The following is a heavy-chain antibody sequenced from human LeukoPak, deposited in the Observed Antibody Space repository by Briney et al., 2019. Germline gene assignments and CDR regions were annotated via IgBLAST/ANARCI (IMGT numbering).Heavy chain of an antibody. CDR2: INHSGST. Sequence: SETLSLTCAAYGGSFSGYYWSWLRQPPGKGLEWVGEINHSGSTNYNPSLKSRVTISVDTSKNQFSLKLSSVTPEDTAVYYCARGSYYYGSGSSYYFDYWGQGTLVTVSS. V-gene: IGHV4-34*01. CDR3: ARGSYYYGSGSSYYFDY. J-gene: IGHJ4*02. D-gene: IGHD3-10*01. CDR1: GGSFSGYY.